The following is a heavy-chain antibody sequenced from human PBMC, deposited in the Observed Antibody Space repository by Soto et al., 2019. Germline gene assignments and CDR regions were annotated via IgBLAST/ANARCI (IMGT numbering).Heavy chain of an antibody. J-gene: IGHJ4*02. Sequence: GGSLRLSCAASGFTFSSYAMNWVRQAPGKGLEWVSTIRTSVGDTYYAASVKGRFTISRDNSKSTVYLHLNSLRAEDTAIYYCAKDPTYDYGYFDSWGQGTLVTVSS. CDR2: IRTSVGDT. D-gene: IGHD4-17*01. CDR3: AKDPTYDYGYFDS. V-gene: IGHV3-23*01. CDR1: GFTFSSYA.